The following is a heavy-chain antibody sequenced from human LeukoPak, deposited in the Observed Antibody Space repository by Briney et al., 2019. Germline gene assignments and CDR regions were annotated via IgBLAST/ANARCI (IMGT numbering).Heavy chain of an antibody. Sequence: TSESLSLTCAASGCTISSYYWSWIRQAPGKGLEWVGYIYYSGSTNYNPSLMSRVIISVDASKNHFSLLLMYVTAADTAVYYCGREYTYDSSGSYWFDPWGQGTLVTVSS. CDR3: GREYTYDSSGSYWFDP. CDR1: GCTISSYY. V-gene: IGHV4-59*01. J-gene: IGHJ5*02. CDR2: IYYSGST. D-gene: IGHD3-22*01.